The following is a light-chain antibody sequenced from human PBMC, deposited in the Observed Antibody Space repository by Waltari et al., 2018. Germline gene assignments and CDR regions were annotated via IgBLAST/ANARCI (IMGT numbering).Light chain of an antibody. V-gene: IGKV1-9*01. CDR1: QGISSY. CDR2: AAS. Sequence: DIQLTQSPSFLSASVGDRVTITCGASQGISSYLAWYQQQPGEALKLLISAASTLQSGVPSRFSGSGSGTEFTLTIRSLQPEDFATYYCQQLNSFPYTFGQGTKLDIK. J-gene: IGKJ2*01. CDR3: QQLNSFPYT.